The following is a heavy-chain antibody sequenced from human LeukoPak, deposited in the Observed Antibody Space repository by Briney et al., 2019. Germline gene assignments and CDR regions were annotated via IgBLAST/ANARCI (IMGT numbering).Heavy chain of an antibody. V-gene: IGHV1-8*02. Sequence: ASVKVSCKASDYTFTNYAINWVRQATGQGLEWMGWMNPNSGNTGYAQKFQGRVTMTRNTSISTAYMELSSLRSEDTAVYYCARGVLRLCDYWGQGTLVTVSS. CDR2: MNPNSGNT. D-gene: IGHD5-12*01. CDR1: DYTFTNYA. CDR3: ARGVLRLCDY. J-gene: IGHJ4*02.